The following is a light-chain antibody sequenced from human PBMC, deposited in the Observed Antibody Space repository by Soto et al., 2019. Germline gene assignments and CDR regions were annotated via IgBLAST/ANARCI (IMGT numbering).Light chain of an antibody. CDR3: QQYYNTPIT. J-gene: IGKJ5*01. V-gene: IGKV4-1*01. CDR1: QSVLYSSNNENY. CDR2: WAS. Sequence: DIVMTQSPDSLAVSLGERATINCKSSQSVLYSSNNENYLAWYQQKPGQPPKLLIYWASTRESGVPDRFSGSGSGPDFPLTISSLQAEDVAVYFCQQYYNTPITFGQGTRLEIK.